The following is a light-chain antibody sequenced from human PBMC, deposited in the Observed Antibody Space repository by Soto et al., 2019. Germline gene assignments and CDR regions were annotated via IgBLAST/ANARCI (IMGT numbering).Light chain of an antibody. CDR3: QVWNSFSDHPYV. CDR2: DDS. Sequence: SYELSQPPSVSLAPGQTARISCGGANIGPRKVHWYQQKPGQAPVLIVYDDSGRPSGIPERFSGSNSGNTATLTISRVEAGDEPDYYCQVWNSFSDHPYVFGSGTKLTVL. CDR1: NIGPRK. V-gene: IGLV3-21*02. J-gene: IGLJ1*01.